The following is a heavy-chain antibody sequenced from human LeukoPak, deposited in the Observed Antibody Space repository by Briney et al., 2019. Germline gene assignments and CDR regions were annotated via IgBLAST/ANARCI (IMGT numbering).Heavy chain of an antibody. CDR1: GFTVSSNY. D-gene: IGHD3-10*01. CDR2: IYSGGST. CDR3: ARAPGLWFGIDY. V-gene: IGHV3-66*01. Sequence: GSLRLSCAASGFTVSSNYMSWVRQAPGKGLEWVSVIYSGGSTYYADSVKGRFTISRDNSKNTLYLQMNSLRAEDTAVYYCARAPGLWFGIDYWGQGTLVTVSS. J-gene: IGHJ4*02.